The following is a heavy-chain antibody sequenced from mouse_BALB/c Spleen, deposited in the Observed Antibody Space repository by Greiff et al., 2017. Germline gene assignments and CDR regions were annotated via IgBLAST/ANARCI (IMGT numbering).Heavy chain of an antibody. J-gene: IGHJ4*01. Sequence: VQLKESGPELVKPGASVKISCKASGYTFTDYNMHWVKQSHGKSLEWIGYIYPYNGGTGYNQKFKSKATLTVDNSSSTAYMELRSLTSEDSAVYDCARTTDTWGYAMDYWGQGTSVTVSS. V-gene: IGHV1S29*02. CDR1: GYTFTDYN. CDR3: ARTTDTWGYAMDY. D-gene: IGHD1-2*01. CDR2: IYPYNGGT.